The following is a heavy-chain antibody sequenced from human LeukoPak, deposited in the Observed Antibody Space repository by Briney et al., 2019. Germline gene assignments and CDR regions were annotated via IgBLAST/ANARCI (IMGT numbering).Heavy chain of an antibody. V-gene: IGHV3-30-3*01. CDR1: GFTFRNYA. J-gene: IGHJ4*02. Sequence: GGSLRLSCAASGFTFRNYAIHWVRQAPGEGLEWVAIITYNGDIKYYADSVKGRFTISRDNSQNTVFLQMNSLRPEDTAAYYCARDAQSGAHSDFDYWGQGTLVTVSS. CDR2: ITYNGDIK. D-gene: IGHD1-26*01. CDR3: ARDAQSGAHSDFDY.